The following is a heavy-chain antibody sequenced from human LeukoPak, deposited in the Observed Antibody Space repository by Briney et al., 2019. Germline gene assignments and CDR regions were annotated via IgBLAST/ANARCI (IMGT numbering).Heavy chain of an antibody. D-gene: IGHD3-10*01. CDR2: IYYSGST. CDR3: ARREDYGSGTYYNC. V-gene: IGHV4-38-2*02. CDR1: GYSISSAYD. J-gene: IGHJ4*02. Sequence: SETLSLTCTVSGYSISSAYDWGWIRQLPGKGLEWIGGIYYSGSTYYNPSPKSPDTISAETSKNHFSLNLSSVTAADTAMYYCARREDYGSGTYYNCWAQGTLVTVSS.